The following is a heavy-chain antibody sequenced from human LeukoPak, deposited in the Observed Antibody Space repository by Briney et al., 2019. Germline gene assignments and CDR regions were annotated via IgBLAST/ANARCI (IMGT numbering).Heavy chain of an antibody. Sequence: SVKVSCKASGGTFSSYAISWVRQAPGQGLEWMGRIIPILGIANYAQKFQGRVTITADKSTSTAYMELSSLRSEDTAVYYCARYHQSIVGATGYDYWGQGTLVTVSS. CDR1: GGTFSSYA. J-gene: IGHJ4*02. CDR2: IIPILGIA. CDR3: ARYHQSIVGATGYDY. V-gene: IGHV1-69*04. D-gene: IGHD1-26*01.